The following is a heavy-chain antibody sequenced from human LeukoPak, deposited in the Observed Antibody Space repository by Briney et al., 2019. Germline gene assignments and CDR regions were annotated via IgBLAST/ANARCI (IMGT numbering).Heavy chain of an antibody. J-gene: IGHJ4*02. V-gene: IGHV3-7*01. CDR2: IKQDGSEK. Sequence: GGSLRLSCAASGFTFSSYWMSWVRQAPGKGLEWVANIKQDGSEKYYVDSVKGRFTISRDNAKNSLYLQMNSLRAEDTAVYYCARDCASPSGSLEVWYDYWGQGTLVTVSS. CDR3: ARDCASPSGSLEVWYDY. D-gene: IGHD3-10*01. CDR1: GFTFSSYW.